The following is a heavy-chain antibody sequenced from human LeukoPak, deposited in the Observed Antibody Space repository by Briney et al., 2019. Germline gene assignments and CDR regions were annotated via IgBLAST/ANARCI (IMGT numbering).Heavy chain of an antibody. D-gene: IGHD3-22*01. V-gene: IGHV3-48*01. CDR2: ISSTSSTI. CDR3: ARWYDYDSKGYSYYFDY. J-gene: IGHJ4*02. Sequence: ESGGSLRLSCTASGFTFSTYSFNWVRQAPGKGLEWVSYISSTSSTIHYADSVKGRFTISRDNAKNSLYLQMNSLRAEDTAMYYCARWYDYDSKGYSYYFDYWGQGTLVTVSS. CDR1: GFTFSTYS.